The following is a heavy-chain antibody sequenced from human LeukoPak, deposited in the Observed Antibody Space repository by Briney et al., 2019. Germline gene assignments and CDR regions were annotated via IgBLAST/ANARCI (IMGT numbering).Heavy chain of an antibody. V-gene: IGHV3-43*02. CDR1: GFTFDDYA. CDR3: AKVLYHWDTAMELDY. D-gene: IGHD5-18*01. CDR2: ISGDGGST. Sequence: GGSLRLSCAASGFTFDDYAMHWVRQAPGKGLEWVSLISGDGGSTYYADSVKGRFTISRDNSKNSLYLQMNSLRTEDTALYYCAKVLYHWDTAMELDYWGQGTLVTDSS. J-gene: IGHJ4*02.